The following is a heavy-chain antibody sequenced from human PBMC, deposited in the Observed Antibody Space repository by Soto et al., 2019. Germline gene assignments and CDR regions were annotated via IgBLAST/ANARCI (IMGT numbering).Heavy chain of an antibody. CDR1: GGSVSSGSNY. CDR3: ARRYGYSFDY. CDR2: IYYTGKT. Sequence: SETLSLTCSVSGGSVSSGSNYWGWIRQPPGKGLEWIGSIYYTGKTFYNPSLKSRVTISVDTSNNHFSLRLSSVTAADTAVYYCARRYGYSFDYWGQGILVTVSS. J-gene: IGHJ4*02. D-gene: IGHD1-1*01. V-gene: IGHV4-39*02.